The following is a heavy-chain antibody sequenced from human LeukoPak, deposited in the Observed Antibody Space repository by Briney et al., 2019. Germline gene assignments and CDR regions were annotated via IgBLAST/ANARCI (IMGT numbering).Heavy chain of an antibody. CDR1: GDTFTNSV. D-gene: IGHD7-27*01. CDR2: VIPIFERT. J-gene: IGHJ5*02. V-gene: IGHV1-69*06. Sequence: GSSVKVSCKASGDTFTNSVIAWVRQTPGQGLEWMGGVIPIFERTDYAQRFQGRVTFTADKSTNTAYMELRSLTYEDTAVYYCARNGDVASRGNNWFDPWGQGTLVTVSS. CDR3: ARNGDVASRGNNWFDP.